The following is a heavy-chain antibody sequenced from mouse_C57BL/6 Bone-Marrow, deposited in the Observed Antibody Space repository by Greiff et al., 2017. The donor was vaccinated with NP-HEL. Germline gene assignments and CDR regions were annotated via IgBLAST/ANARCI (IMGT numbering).Heavy chain of an antibody. CDR3: AITGYWYCDV. CDR1: GYSITSGYY. CDR2: ISYDGSN. V-gene: IGHV3-6*01. Sequence: VQLKESGPGLVKPSQSLSLTCSVTGYSITSGYYWNWIRQFPGNKLEWMGYISYDGSNNYNPSLKNRISITRDTSKNQFFLKLNSVTTEDTATYYCAITGYWYCDVWGTGTTVTVSS. J-gene: IGHJ1*03. D-gene: IGHD4-1*01.